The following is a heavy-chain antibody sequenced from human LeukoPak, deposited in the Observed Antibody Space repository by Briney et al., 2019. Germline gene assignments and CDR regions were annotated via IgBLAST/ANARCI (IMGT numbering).Heavy chain of an antibody. CDR3: AKDGRYSSGWYLYFQH. V-gene: IGHV3-30*02. Sequence: GGSLRLSCAASGFTFSSYGMHWVRQAPGKGLEWVAFIRYDGSNKYYADSVKGRFTISRDNSKNTLYLQMNSLRAEDTAVYYCAKDGRYSSGWYLYFQHWGQGTLVTVSS. CDR2: IRYDGSNK. J-gene: IGHJ1*01. CDR1: GFTFSSYG. D-gene: IGHD6-13*01.